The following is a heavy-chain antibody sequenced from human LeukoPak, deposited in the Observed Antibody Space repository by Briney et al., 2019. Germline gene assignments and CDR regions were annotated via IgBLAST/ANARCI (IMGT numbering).Heavy chain of an antibody. CDR2: INPSGGST. V-gene: IGHV1-46*01. CDR3: ARDRGLRNTYSGSPHY. D-gene: IGHD1-26*01. J-gene: IGHJ4*02. CDR1: GYTFTSYY. Sequence: ASVKVSCKASGYTFTSYYMHWVRQAPGQGLEWMGIINPSGGSTSYAQKFQGRVTMTRDMSTSTVYMELSSLRSEDTAVYYCARDRGLRNTYSGSPHYWGQGTLVTVSS.